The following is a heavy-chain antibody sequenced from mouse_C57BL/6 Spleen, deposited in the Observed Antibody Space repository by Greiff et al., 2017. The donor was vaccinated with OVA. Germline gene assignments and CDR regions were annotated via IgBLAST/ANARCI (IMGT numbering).Heavy chain of an antibody. D-gene: IGHD2-4*01. Sequence: QVQLKQPGAELVKPGASVKMSCKASGYTFTSYWITWVKQRPGQGLEWIGDIYPGSGSTNYNEKFKSKATLTVDTSSSTAYMQLSSLTSEDSAVYYCARHYDYDDYAMDYWGQGTSVTVSS. CDR3: ARHYDYDDYAMDY. CDR1: GYTFTSYW. V-gene: IGHV1-55*01. CDR2: IYPGSGST. J-gene: IGHJ4*01.